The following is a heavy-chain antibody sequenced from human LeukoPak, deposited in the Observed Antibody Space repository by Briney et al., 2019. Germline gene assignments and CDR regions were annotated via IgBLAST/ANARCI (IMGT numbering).Heavy chain of an antibody. D-gene: IGHD3-10*01. V-gene: IGHV3-9*01. Sequence: GGSLRLSCAASGFTFDDYAMHWVRQAPGKGLEWVSGISWNSGSIGYADSVKGRFTISRDNAKNSLYLQMNSLRAEDTALYYCAKDMGPRFGELFLDYWGQGTLVTVSS. CDR1: GFTFDDYA. CDR3: AKDMGPRFGELFLDY. J-gene: IGHJ4*02. CDR2: ISWNSGSI.